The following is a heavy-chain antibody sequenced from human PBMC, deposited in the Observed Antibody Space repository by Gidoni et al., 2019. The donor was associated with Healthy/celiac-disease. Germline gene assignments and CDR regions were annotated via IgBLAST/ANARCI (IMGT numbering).Heavy chain of an antibody. CDR1: GYTFTGYY. CDR3: ARDDDVGVVAGGWVDP. D-gene: IGHD2-15*01. V-gene: IGHV1-2*02. CDR2: INPNRGGT. J-gene: IGHJ5*02. Sequence: PLVQSAADVPKPGASLTVSCKASGYTFTGYYMHWVRQAPGQGREWMGWINPNRGGTNNGQKVKGRVTMTRDTYISTAYMELSRLRSDDTAVDYWARDDDVGVVAGGWVDPWGQGTLVTVSS.